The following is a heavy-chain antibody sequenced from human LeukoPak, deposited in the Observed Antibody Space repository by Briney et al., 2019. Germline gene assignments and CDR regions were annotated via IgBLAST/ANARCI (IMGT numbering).Heavy chain of an antibody. J-gene: IGHJ4*02. Sequence: ASVKVSCKASGYTFTGYYMHWVRQAPGQGLEWMGWINPNSGGTNYAQKFQGRVTLTRDTSISTAYMELSRLRSDDTAVYYCARGLWELLQGPPDYWGQGTLVTVSS. CDR3: ARGLWELLQGPPDY. CDR1: GYTFTGYY. D-gene: IGHD1-26*01. CDR2: INPNSGGT. V-gene: IGHV1-2*02.